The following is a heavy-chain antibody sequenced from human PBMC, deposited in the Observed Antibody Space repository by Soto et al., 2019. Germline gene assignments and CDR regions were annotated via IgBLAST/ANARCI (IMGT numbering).Heavy chain of an antibody. CDR2: IKRDGSEK. Sequence: GGSLRLFCTPSGFMFGNYWMTWVRHVPGKGLQWVANIKRDGSEKYYVDFVRGRFTISRDNADNSVFLDMNNLRVDDTATYYCARGRATDYEIDYWGQGALVTV. J-gene: IGHJ4*02. CDR1: GFMFGNYW. D-gene: IGHD4-17*01. V-gene: IGHV3-7*03. CDR3: ARGRATDYEIDY.